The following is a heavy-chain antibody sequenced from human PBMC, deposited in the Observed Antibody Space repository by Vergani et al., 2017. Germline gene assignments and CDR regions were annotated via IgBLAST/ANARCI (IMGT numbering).Heavy chain of an antibody. CDR1: GGSFSGYY. J-gene: IGHJ5*02. D-gene: IGHD3-3*01. V-gene: IGHV4-34*01. CDR2: INHSGST. Sequence: QVQLQQWGAGLLKPSETLSLTCAVYGGSFSGYYWSWIRQPPGKGLEWIGEINHSGSTNYNPSLKRRVTISVDTSKNQFSLKLSSVTAADTAVYYCARGKDNYDFWSGYYRWFDPWGQGTLVTVSS. CDR3: ARGKDNYDFWSGYYRWFDP.